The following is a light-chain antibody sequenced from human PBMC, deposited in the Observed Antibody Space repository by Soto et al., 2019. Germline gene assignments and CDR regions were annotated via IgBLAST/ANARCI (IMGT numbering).Light chain of an antibody. CDR2: GNS. J-gene: IGLJ1*01. Sequence: QSVLTQPPSVSGAPGQRVTISCTGSSSNIGAGYDVHWYQQLPGTAPKLLIYGNSNRPSGVPDRFSGSKSGTSASLAITRLQADDEADYHCQSYDSSLTLRVFGTGTKLTVL. V-gene: IGLV1-40*01. CDR1: SSNIGAGYD. CDR3: QSYDSSLTLRV.